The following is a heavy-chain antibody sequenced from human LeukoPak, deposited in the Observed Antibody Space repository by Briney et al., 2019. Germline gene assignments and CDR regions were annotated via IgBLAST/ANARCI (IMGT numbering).Heavy chain of an antibody. J-gene: IGHJ1*01. D-gene: IGHD2-8*01. V-gene: IGHV3-30*03. CDR3: ARDKWYFQH. CDR1: GFTFSSYG. Sequence: GSLRLSCAASGFTFSSYGMHWVRQAPGKGLEWVAVISYDGSNKYYVDSVKGRFTISRDNAKNSLYLQMNSLRAEDTAVYYCARDKWYFQHWGQGTLVTVSS. CDR2: ISYDGSNK.